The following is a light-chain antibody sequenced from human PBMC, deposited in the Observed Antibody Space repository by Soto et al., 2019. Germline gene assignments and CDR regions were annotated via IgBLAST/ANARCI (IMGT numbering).Light chain of an antibody. CDR3: QEIDSYPPT. Sequence: DIPLTQSPTFLSAAVGDTITITCRASQVVNSHLAWYQQTPGRAPKLLISYVSTLQSGVPSRFSGSGSRTDFTLTISSLQPEDFATYYCQEIDSYPPTFGQGTRLEIK. J-gene: IGKJ5*01. CDR2: YVS. CDR1: QVVNSH. V-gene: IGKV1-9*01.